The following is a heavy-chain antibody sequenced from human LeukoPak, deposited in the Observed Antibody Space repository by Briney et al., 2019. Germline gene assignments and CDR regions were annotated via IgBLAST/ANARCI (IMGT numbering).Heavy chain of an antibody. D-gene: IGHD3-22*01. V-gene: IGHV4-39*01. CDR1: GGSISSSSYY. Sequence: SETLSLTCTVSGGSISSSSYYWGWIRQPPGKGLEWIGSIYYSGSTYYNPSLKSRVTISVDTSKNQFSLKLSSVTAADTAVYYCARLQDYYDSSGYYQHWYFDLWGRGTLVTVPS. CDR2: IYYSGST. J-gene: IGHJ2*01. CDR3: ARLQDYYDSSGYYQHWYFDL.